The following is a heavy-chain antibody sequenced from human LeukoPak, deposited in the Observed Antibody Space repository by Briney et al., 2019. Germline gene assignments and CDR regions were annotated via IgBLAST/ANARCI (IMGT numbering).Heavy chain of an antibody. V-gene: IGHV3-43*01. Sequence: GGSLRLSCEASGFSFDDYTMHWVRQAPGKGLEWVSLISWDGGDTYYADSVKGRFTISRDNSKDSLYLQMNSLRTEDTALYYCARELDYYDSTGYYTPYFDHWGQGTLLTVSS. CDR1: GFSFDDYT. CDR3: ARELDYYDSTGYYTPYFDH. J-gene: IGHJ4*02. CDR2: ISWDGGDT. D-gene: IGHD3-22*01.